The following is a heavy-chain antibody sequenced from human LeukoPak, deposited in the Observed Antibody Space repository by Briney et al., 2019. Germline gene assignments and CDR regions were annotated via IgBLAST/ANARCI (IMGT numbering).Heavy chain of an antibody. J-gene: IGHJ4*02. Sequence: ASVKVSCKASGGTFSSYAIGWVRQAPGQGLEWMGGIIPIFGTANYAQKFQGRVTITADESTSTAYMELSSLRSEDTAVYYCATHGDYGVSSDYWGQGTLVTVSS. V-gene: IGHV1-69*13. CDR1: GGTFSSYA. CDR2: IIPIFGTA. D-gene: IGHD4-17*01. CDR3: ATHGDYGVSSDY.